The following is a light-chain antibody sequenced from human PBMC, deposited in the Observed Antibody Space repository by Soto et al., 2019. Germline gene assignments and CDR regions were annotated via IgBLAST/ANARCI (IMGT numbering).Light chain of an antibody. V-gene: IGKV3-20*01. J-gene: IGKJ3*01. CDR3: QQYGSSPLCT. CDR2: GAS. Sequence: ESVLTQSPGTLSLSPGERATLSCRASQSVSSSYLAWYQQKPGQAPRLLIYGASSRSTGIPDRFSGSVSGTDFTLSISRLEPEDFEVYYWQQYGSSPLCTFGPGTNVDIK. CDR1: QSVSSSY.